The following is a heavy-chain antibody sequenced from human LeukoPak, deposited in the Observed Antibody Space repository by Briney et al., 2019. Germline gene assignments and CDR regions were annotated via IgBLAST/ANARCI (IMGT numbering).Heavy chain of an antibody. D-gene: IGHD3-9*01. CDR3: AREPDILTGYNAFDY. CDR2: LYSGGNT. CDR1: GFTVSSNY. J-gene: IGHJ4*02. V-gene: IGHV3-53*01. Sequence: GGSLRLSCAVSGFTVSSNYMSWVRQAPGKGLEWVSVLYSGGNTYYADSVKGRFTISRDNSKNTLYLQMNSLRAEDTAVYYCAREPDILTGYNAFDYWGQGTLVTVSS.